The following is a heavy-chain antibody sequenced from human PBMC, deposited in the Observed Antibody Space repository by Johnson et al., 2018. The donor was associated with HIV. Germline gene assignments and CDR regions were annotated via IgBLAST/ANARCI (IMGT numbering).Heavy chain of an antibody. Sequence: QVQLVESGGGLVQPGGSLRLSCAASGFTFSDYYMSWIRQAPGKGLEWVSYISSSGSTIYYADSVKGRFTISRDNAKNSLYIQMNSLRAEDTAVCYCARVLRITQAFDIWGQGTMVTVSS. CDR2: ISSSGSTI. V-gene: IGHV3-11*04. J-gene: IGHJ3*02. CDR3: ARVLRITQAFDI. CDR1: GFTFSDYY. D-gene: IGHD3-10*01.